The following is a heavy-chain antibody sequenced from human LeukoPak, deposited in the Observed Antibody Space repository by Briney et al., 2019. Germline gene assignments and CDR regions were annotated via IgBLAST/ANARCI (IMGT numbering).Heavy chain of an antibody. V-gene: IGHV3-23*01. J-gene: IGHJ3*02. CDR1: GFTFSIYA. Sequence: GSLRLSCAASGFTFSIYAMSWVRQAPGKGLGWVSAISGSGGSTYYADSVKGRFTISRDNSKNTLYLQMNSLRAEDTAVYYCAKDRNYYDSSGRDAFDIWGQGTMVTVSS. CDR3: AKDRNYYDSSGRDAFDI. CDR2: ISGSGGST. D-gene: IGHD3-22*01.